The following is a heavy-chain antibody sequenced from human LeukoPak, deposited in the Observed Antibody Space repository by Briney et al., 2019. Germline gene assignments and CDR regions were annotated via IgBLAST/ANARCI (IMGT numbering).Heavy chain of an antibody. J-gene: IGHJ3*02. CDR3: ARDLEYSSGWGTPVGAFDI. Sequence: ASVKVSCKASGYTFTSYAMHWMRQAPGQRLEWMGWINAGNGNTKYSQEFQGRVTITRDTSASTAYMELSSLRSEDMAVYYCARDLEYSSGWGTPVGAFDIWGQGTMVTVSS. D-gene: IGHD6-19*01. CDR1: GYTFTSYA. CDR2: INAGNGNT. V-gene: IGHV1-3*03.